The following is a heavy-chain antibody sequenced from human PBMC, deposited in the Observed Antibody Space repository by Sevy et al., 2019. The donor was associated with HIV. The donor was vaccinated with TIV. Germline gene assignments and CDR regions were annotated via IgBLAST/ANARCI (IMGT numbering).Heavy chain of an antibody. D-gene: IGHD3-10*02. Sequence: SETLSLTCTVSGGSISSSSYYWAWVRQPPGKGLEWVGNIYYTGTTSYNSSLKSRLTISVDRSQNLSSLQLTSVTAADTALYFCARPMSERTYAMDVWGQGITVTVSS. J-gene: IGHJ6*02. V-gene: IGHV4-39*01. CDR1: GGSISSSSYY. CDR3: ARPMSERTYAMDV. CDR2: IYYTGTT.